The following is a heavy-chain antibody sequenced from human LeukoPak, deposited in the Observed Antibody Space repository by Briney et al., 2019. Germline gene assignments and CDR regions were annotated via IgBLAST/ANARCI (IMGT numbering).Heavy chain of an antibody. D-gene: IGHD3-10*01. J-gene: IGHJ6*03. Sequence: PSETLSLTCAVYGGSFSGYYWSWIRQPPGKGLEGIGEINHSGSTNYNPSLKSRVTISVDTSKNHFSLKVSYVTAADTAVYYCARVFDSGSQAYFYYMDVWGKGTTVTISS. V-gene: IGHV4-34*01. CDR1: GGSFSGYY. CDR2: INHSGST. CDR3: ARVFDSGSQAYFYYMDV.